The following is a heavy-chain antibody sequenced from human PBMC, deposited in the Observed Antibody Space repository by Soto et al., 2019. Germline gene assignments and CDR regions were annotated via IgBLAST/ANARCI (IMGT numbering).Heavy chain of an antibody. CDR3: ASPLVGTPMYYFDY. J-gene: IGHJ4*02. CDR1: GFTFSSYE. Sequence: GGSLRLSCAASGFTFSSYEMNWVRQAPGKGLEWVSYISSSGSTIYYADSVKGRFTISRDNAKNSLYLQMNSLRAEDTAVYYCASPLVGTPMYYFDYWGQRTLVTVS. V-gene: IGHV3-48*03. D-gene: IGHD5-18*01. CDR2: ISSSGSTI.